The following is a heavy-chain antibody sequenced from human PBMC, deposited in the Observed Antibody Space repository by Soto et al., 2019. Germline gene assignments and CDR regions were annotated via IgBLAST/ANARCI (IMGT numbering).Heavy chain of an antibody. V-gene: IGHV3-33*01. CDR1: GFMFGTSG. CDR3: ARDASGTTSFLAS. D-gene: IGHD1-1*01. J-gene: IGHJ5*01. Sequence: GGSLRLSCEASGFMFGTSGMHWVRQAPGKGLEWVSGIWLDGSERYYSDSVKGRFTISRDNSKNTLFLQMNSLRVGDTAVYFCARDASGTTSFLASWGQGTLVTVSS. CDR2: IWLDGSER.